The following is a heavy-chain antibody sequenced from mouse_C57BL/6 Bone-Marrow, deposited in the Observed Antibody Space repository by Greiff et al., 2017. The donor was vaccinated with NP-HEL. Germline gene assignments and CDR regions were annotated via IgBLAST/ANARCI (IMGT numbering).Heavy chain of an antibody. D-gene: IGHD1-1*01. CDR2: IDPSDSYT. V-gene: IGHV1-69*01. CDR3: AREIFGNYYGSYWYFDD. J-gene: IGHJ1*03. CDR1: GYTFTSYW. Sequence: VQLQQPGAELVMPGASVKLSCKASGYTFTSYWMHWVKQRPGQGLEWIGEIDPSDSYTNYNQKFKGKSTLTVDKSSSTTYMQLSSLTSEDSAVYYCAREIFGNYYGSYWYFDDWGTGTTVTVSS.